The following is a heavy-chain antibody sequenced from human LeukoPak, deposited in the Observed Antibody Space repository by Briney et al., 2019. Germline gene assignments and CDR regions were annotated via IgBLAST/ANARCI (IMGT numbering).Heavy chain of an antibody. J-gene: IGHJ6*03. CDR1: GGTFSSYT. CDR2: IIPILGIA. V-gene: IGHV1-69*02. CDR3: ARGGYYDFWSGYYTPYYYYYMDV. D-gene: IGHD3-3*01. Sequence: SVKVSCKASGGTFSSYTISWVRQAPAQGLEWMGRIIPILGIANYAQKFQGRVTITADKSTSTAYMELSSLRSEDTAVYYCARGGYYDFWSGYYTPYYYYYMDVWGKGTTVTVSS.